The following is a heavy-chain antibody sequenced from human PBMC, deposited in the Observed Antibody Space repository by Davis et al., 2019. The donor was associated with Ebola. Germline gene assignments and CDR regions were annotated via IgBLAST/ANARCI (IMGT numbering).Heavy chain of an antibody. CDR2: IYYSGST. Sequence: SETLSLTCTVSGGSISSYYWSWIRQPPGKGLEWIGYIYYSGSTNYNPSLKSRVTISVDTSKNQFSLKLSSVIAADTAVYYCANCGGDCNGMDVWGQGTTVTVSS. J-gene: IGHJ6*02. V-gene: IGHV4-59*01. CDR3: ANCGGDCNGMDV. CDR1: GGSISSYY. D-gene: IGHD2-21*02.